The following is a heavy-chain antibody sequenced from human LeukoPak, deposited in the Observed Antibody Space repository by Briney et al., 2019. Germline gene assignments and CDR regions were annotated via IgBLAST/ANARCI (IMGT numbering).Heavy chain of an antibody. Sequence: ASVKVSCKVFGYTLTELSMHWVRQAPGKGLEWMGGFDPEDGETIYAQKFQGRVTMTEDTSTDTAYMELSSLRSEDTAVYYCATSPMVRGVISNYYYYGMDVWGQGTTVTVSS. CDR1: GYTLTELS. J-gene: IGHJ6*02. D-gene: IGHD3-10*01. CDR2: FDPEDGET. V-gene: IGHV1-24*01. CDR3: ATSPMVRGVISNYYYYGMDV.